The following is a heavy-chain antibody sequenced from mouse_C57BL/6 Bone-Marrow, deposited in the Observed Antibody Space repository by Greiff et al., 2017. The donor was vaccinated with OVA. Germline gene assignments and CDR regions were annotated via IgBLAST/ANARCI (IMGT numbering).Heavy chain of an antibody. CDR1: GFTFSDYY. Sequence: EVKLMESEGGLVQPGSSVKLSCKASGFTFSDYYMAWVRQVPEKGLEWVANINYDGSSTYYLDSLKSRFIISRDNAKNILYLQMSRLKSEDTATYYCARDNYGSENWNFDVWGTGTTVTGSS. CDR3: ARDNYGSENWNFDV. J-gene: IGHJ1*03. D-gene: IGHD1-1*01. V-gene: IGHV5-16*01. CDR2: INYDGSST.